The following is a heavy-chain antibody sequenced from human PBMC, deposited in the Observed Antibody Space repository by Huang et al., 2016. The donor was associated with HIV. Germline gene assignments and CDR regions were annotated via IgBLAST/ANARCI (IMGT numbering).Heavy chain of an antibody. V-gene: IGHV3-30*18. CDR1: GFSFSTYG. Sequence: VQLVESGGGVVQPGRSLRLACAASGFSFSTYGLHWGRQAPGKGLEWVAGISDDGSNKYYAHSVKGRFTISRDTSENKVYLQMNSLRHEDTAVYYCAKDGADEEWDIDYWGQGTLVTVSS. D-gene: IGHD1-26*01. CDR3: AKDGADEEWDIDY. CDR2: ISDDGSNK. J-gene: IGHJ4*02.